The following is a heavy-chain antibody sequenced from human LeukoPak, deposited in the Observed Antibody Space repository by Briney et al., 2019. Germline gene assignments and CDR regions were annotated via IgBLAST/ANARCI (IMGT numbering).Heavy chain of an antibody. D-gene: IGHD5-24*01. Sequence: SVKVSCKASGGTLSSYAISWVRQAPGQGLEWMGGIIPIFGTANYAQKFQGRVTITADESTSTAYMELSSLRSEDTAVYYCARGSDERWLQPAAYYFDYWGQGTLVTVSS. J-gene: IGHJ4*02. V-gene: IGHV1-69*13. CDR3: ARGSDERWLQPAAYYFDY. CDR2: IIPIFGTA. CDR1: GGTLSSYA.